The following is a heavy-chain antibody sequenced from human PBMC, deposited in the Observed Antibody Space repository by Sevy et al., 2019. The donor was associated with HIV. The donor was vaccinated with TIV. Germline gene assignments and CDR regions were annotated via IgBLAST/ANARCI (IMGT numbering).Heavy chain of an antibody. Sequence: GGSLRLSCTASGFTFGDYAMSWFRQAPGKGLEWVGFIRSKTYGGTTEYAASVKGRFTISRDDSKSIAYLQMNSLRTEDTAIYYCTRVQGTISAYYYYGMDVWGQGTTVTVSS. J-gene: IGHJ6*02. CDR1: GFTFGDYA. V-gene: IGHV3-49*03. CDR2: IRSKTYGGTT. D-gene: IGHD3-3*01. CDR3: TRVQGTISAYYYYGMDV.